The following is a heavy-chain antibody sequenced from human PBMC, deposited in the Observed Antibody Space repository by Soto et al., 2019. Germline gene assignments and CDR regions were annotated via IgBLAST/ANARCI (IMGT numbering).Heavy chain of an antibody. J-gene: IGHJ4*02. Sequence: ASGKVSCKASGYTFTRYGISWVRQAPGRGLEWMGWISAYNGNTNYAQKLQDRVTMTTDTSTSTGYMELRSLRSDDTAVYYCAVVSGAFDCWGQGTLVTVSS. CDR3: AVVSGAFDC. CDR1: GYTFTRYG. V-gene: IGHV1-18*01. D-gene: IGHD2-15*01. CDR2: ISAYNGNT.